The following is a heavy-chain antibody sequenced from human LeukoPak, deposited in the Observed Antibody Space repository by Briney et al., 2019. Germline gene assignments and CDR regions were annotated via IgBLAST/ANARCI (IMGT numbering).Heavy chain of an antibody. Sequence: SVKASCKASGGTFSSYAISWVRQAPGQGLEWMGGIIPIFGTANYAQKFQGRVTITADESTSTAYMELSSLRSEDTAVYYCARQLYSSSWYGSLDYWGQGTLVTVSS. CDR2: IIPIFGTA. J-gene: IGHJ4*02. D-gene: IGHD6-13*01. V-gene: IGHV1-69*13. CDR3: ARQLYSSSWYGSLDY. CDR1: GGTFSSYA.